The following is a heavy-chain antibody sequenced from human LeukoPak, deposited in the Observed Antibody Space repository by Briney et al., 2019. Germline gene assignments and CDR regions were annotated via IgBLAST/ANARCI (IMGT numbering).Heavy chain of an antibody. CDR1: GFTFDDYA. CDR3: AKDKATGNYYYYYMGV. CDR2: ISWNSGSI. J-gene: IGHJ6*03. D-gene: IGHD1-26*01. V-gene: IGHV3-9*01. Sequence: GGSLRLSCAASGFTFDDYAMHWVRQAPGKGLEWVSGISWNSGSIGYADSVKGRFTISRDNAKNSLYLQMNSLRAEDTALYYCAKDKATGNYYYYYMGVWGKGTTVTVSS.